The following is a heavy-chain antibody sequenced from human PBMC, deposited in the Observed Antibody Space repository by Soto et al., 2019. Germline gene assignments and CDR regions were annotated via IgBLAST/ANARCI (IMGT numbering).Heavy chain of an antibody. CDR1: GGSISSYY. V-gene: IGHV4-59*01. CDR3: AREVYGPGGMDV. CDR2: FYYSGST. D-gene: IGHD4-17*01. J-gene: IGHJ6*02. Sequence: SETLSLTCTVSGGSISSYYWSWIRQPPGKGLEWIGYFYYSGSTNYNPSLKSRVTISVDTSKNQFSLKLSSVTAAETAVYYCAREVYGPGGMDVWGQGTTVTVSS.